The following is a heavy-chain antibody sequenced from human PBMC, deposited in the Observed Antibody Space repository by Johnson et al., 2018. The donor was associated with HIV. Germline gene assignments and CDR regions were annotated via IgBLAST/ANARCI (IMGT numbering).Heavy chain of an antibody. CDR1: GFTFSSYG. Sequence: QVQLVESGGGVVQPGRSLRLSCAASGFTFSSYGIHWVRQAPGKGLEWVAFIRYDGSNKYYADSVKGRFTISRDNSKNTLYLQMNSLRAEDTAVYYCAKDKAVVTALYDAFDIWGQGTMVTVSS. V-gene: IGHV3-30*02. CDR2: IRYDGSNK. D-gene: IGHD2-21*02. J-gene: IGHJ3*02. CDR3: AKDKAVVTALYDAFDI.